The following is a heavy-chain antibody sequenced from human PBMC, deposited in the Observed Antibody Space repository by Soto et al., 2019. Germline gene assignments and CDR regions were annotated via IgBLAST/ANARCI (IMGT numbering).Heavy chain of an antibody. Sequence: PGESLKISCKGSGCSFTSYWISWVRQMPGKGLEWMGRIYPSDSYTKYSPSFQGHVTISADKSISTAYLQWSSLKASDTAMYYCAGGGVRGVITRTRDYYGMDVWGQGTTVTVSS. V-gene: IGHV5-10-1*01. J-gene: IGHJ6*02. D-gene: IGHD3-10*01. CDR1: GCSFTSYW. CDR3: AGGGVRGVITRTRDYYGMDV. CDR2: IYPSDSYT.